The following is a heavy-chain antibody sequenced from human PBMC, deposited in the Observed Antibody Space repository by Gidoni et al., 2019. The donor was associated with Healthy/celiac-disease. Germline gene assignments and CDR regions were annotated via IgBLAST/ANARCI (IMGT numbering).Heavy chain of an antibody. CDR1: GFTFSSYA. CDR2: ISGSGGST. D-gene: IGHD3-10*01. J-gene: IGHJ4*02. CDR3: AKYMVREGGFDY. Sequence: EVQLLESGGGLVQPGGSLRLSFAASGFTFSSYAMSWVRQAPGKGLEWVSAISGSGGSTYYADSGKGRFTISRDNSKNTLYLQRNSLRAEDTAVYYCAKYMVREGGFDYWGQGTLVTVSS. V-gene: IGHV3-23*01.